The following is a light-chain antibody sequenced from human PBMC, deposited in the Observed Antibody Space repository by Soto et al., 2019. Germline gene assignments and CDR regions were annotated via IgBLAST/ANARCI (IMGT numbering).Light chain of an antibody. Sequence: TQAPTTPSLSPGERATPSCRASQSVDNYLDWYQQKPGQAPRLLIYESSNRATGIPARFSGSGSGTDFILTISRLEPEDFAVYYCQQYGSSSLTFGGGTKVDIK. V-gene: IGKV3-20*01. J-gene: IGKJ4*01. CDR2: ESS. CDR3: QQYGSSSLT. CDR1: QSVDNY.